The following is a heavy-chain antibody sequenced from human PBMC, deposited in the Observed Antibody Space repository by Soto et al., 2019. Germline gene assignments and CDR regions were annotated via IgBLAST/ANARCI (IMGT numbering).Heavy chain of an antibody. Sequence: ASVKVSCKASGGTFSSYTISWVRQAPGQRLEWMGRINAGGGSTSYAQKSQGRVTMTRDTSTSTVYMELSSLRSEDTAVYYCARSPLYGESLIYFQHWGQGTLVTVSS. J-gene: IGHJ1*01. CDR3: ARSPLYGESLIYFQH. CDR2: INAGGGST. V-gene: IGHV1-46*03. CDR1: GGTFSSYT. D-gene: IGHD4-17*01.